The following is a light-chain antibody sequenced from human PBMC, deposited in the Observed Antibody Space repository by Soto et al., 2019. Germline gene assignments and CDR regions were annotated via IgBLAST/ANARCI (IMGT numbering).Light chain of an antibody. Sequence: SALTQPASVSGSPGQSITISCTGTSNDVGGYHYVSWYQQLPGKAPKLIIYYVTNRPSGVSYRFSGSKSGNTASLTISGLQAEDEADYYCSSLTSISTRVFGTGTKLTVL. J-gene: IGLJ1*01. V-gene: IGLV2-14*03. CDR2: YVT. CDR1: SNDVGGYHY. CDR3: SSLTSISTRV.